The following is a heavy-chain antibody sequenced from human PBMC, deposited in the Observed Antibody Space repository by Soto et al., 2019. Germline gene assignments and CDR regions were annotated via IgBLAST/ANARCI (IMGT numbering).Heavy chain of an antibody. CDR3: ARWAGQVGDYGDPCAS. CDR1: GERFTTYG. J-gene: IGHJ5*02. D-gene: IGHD4-17*01. CDR2: ISHYNTNS. Sequence: QVQLVQSGAEVKNPGASVTVSCKASGERFTTYGISWVRQAPGQGLKWMGWISHYNTNSNYAPKFQGRLLLTTDTSTTTALTERRTLTTAGTAVYFCARWAGQVGDYGDPCASWGQGTLVIFSS. V-gene: IGHV1-18*04.